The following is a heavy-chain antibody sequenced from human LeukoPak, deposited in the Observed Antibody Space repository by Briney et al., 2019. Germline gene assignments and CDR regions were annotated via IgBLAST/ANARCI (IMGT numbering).Heavy chain of an antibody. V-gene: IGHV1-2*02. J-gene: IGHJ4*02. CDR1: GYTFTGYY. CDR2: INPNSGGT. D-gene: IGHD3-10*01. Sequence: ASVKVSCKASGYTFTGYYMHWVRQAPGQGLEWMGWINPNSGGTNYAQKLQGRVTMTTDTSTSTAYMELRSLRSDDTAVYYCARDLRQYGSLAYWGQGTLVTVSS. CDR3: ARDLRQYGSLAY.